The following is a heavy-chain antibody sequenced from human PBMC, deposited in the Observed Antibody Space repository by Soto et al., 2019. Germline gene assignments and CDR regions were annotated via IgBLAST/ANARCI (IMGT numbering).Heavy chain of an antibody. CDR3: TKDSWGGAGSGWSHDY. Sequence: EVQLLESGGGLVQPGGSLRLSCAASRFTFTNYAMSWVRQAPGKGLEWLSAISGSGGSTNYADSVKGRFTIARDKSKNTLYLQMNSMRVEDTALYYCTKDSWGGAGSGWSHDYWGHGTLVTVSS. J-gene: IGHJ4*01. D-gene: IGHD6-19*01. CDR1: RFTFTNYA. CDR2: ISGSGGST. V-gene: IGHV3-23*01.